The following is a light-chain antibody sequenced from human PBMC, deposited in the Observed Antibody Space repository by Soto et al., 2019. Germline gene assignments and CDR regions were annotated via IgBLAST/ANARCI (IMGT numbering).Light chain of an antibody. Sequence: QSVLTQPASVSGSYGQSITISCTGTSSDVGGYNYVSWYQQRPGKAPKLMIFEVSNRPSGVSNRFSGSKSDNTASLTISGLQXDDEADYYCSSYTGNSPFFAFGTGTKV. CDR3: SSYTGNSPFFA. J-gene: IGLJ1*01. V-gene: IGLV2-14*01. CDR2: EVS. CDR1: SSDVGGYNY.